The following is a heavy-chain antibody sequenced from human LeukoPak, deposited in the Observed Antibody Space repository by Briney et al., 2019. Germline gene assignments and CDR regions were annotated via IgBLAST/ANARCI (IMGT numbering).Heavy chain of an antibody. V-gene: IGHV3-33*01. CDR3: ARDQIGGSWYRRYFDY. CDR1: GFTFSSYG. D-gene: IGHD6-13*01. Sequence: GGSLRLSCAASGFTFSSYGMHWVRQAPGKGLEWVAVIWYDGSNKYYADSVKGRFTISRDNSKNTLYLQMNSLRAEDTAVYYCARDQIGGSWYRRYFDYWGQGTLVTVPS. J-gene: IGHJ4*02. CDR2: IWYDGSNK.